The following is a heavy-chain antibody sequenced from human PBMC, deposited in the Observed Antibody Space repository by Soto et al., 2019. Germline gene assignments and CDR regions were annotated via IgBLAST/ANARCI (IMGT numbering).Heavy chain of an antibody. CDR1: GFTFSSYG. V-gene: IGHV3-30*18. CDR2: ISYDGSNK. J-gene: IGHJ6*02. CDR3: AKDPIAAAGAYYYGMDV. Sequence: QVQLVESGGGVVQPGRSLRLSCAASGFTFSSYGMHWVRQAPGKGLEWVAVISYDGSNKYYADSVKGRFTISRDNSKNTLYLQMTSLRADDTAVYYCAKDPIAAAGAYYYGMDVWGQGTTVTVSS. D-gene: IGHD6-13*01.